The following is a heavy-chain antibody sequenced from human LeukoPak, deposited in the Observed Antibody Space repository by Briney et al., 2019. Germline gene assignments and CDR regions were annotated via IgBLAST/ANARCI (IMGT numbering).Heavy chain of an antibody. CDR2: IIPIFGTA. J-gene: IGHJ4*02. D-gene: IGHD3-22*01. CDR3: AGGLEYYDSSGYLTTPFDY. CDR1: GGTFSSYA. Sequence: ESSVKVSCKASGGTFSSYAISWVRQAPGQGLEWMGRIIPIFGTANYAQKFQGRVTITTDESTSTAYMKLSSLRSEDAAVYYCAGGLEYYDSSGYLTTPFDYWGQGTLVTVSS. V-gene: IGHV1-69*05.